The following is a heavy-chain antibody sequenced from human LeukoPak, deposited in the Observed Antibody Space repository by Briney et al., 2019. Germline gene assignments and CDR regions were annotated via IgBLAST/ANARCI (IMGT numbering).Heavy chain of an antibody. J-gene: IGHJ4*02. V-gene: IGHV3-21*01. CDR1: GFTFSSYS. D-gene: IGHD3-3*01. CDR2: ISSSSSYI. Sequence: AGGSLRLSCAASGFTFSSYSMNWVRQAPGKGLEWVSSISSSSSYIYYADSVKGRFTISRDNAKNSLYLQMNSLRAEDTAVYYCASGFLEWLWAFDYWGQGTLVTVSS. CDR3: ASGFLEWLWAFDY.